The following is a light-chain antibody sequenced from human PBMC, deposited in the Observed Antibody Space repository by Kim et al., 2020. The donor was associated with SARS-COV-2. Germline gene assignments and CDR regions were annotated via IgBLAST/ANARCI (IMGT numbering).Light chain of an antibody. CDR2: GAS. CDR1: QSVGSN. V-gene: IGKV3-15*01. J-gene: IGKJ2*01. CDR3: QQYNRWPPYI. Sequence: VSPGESASLTGRARQSVGSNLAWYKQRPAQAPRLLISGASTRATGVPARFSGSGSGTEFTLTNSSLQSEDFAVYYCQQYNRWPPYIFGQGTKLEI.